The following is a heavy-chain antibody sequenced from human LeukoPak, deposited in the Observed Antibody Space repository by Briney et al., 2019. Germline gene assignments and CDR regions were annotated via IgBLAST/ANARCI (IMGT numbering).Heavy chain of an antibody. CDR1: GGSISSYY. J-gene: IGHJ5*02. Sequence: SETLSLTCTVPGGSISSYYWSLIRQPAGKGLEWIGRIYTSGSTNYNPSLKSRVTMSVDTSKNQFSLKLSSVTAADTAVYYCARVGREWERWWFDPWGQGTLVTVSS. CDR2: IYTSGST. D-gene: IGHD1-26*01. CDR3: ARVGREWERWWFDP. V-gene: IGHV4-4*07.